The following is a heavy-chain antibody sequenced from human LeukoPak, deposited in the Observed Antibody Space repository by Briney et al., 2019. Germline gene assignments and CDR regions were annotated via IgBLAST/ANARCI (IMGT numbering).Heavy chain of an antibody. J-gene: IGHJ5*02. V-gene: IGHV3-53*05. Sequence: GGSLRLSCAASGFTVSSNYMSWVRQAPGKGLEWVSVIYSGGSTYYADSVKGRFTISRDNAKNSLYLQMNSLRAEDTALYYCAKSGSWPTNWFDPWGQGTLVTVSS. CDR1: GFTVSSNY. CDR2: IYSGGST. D-gene: IGHD6-13*01. CDR3: AKSGSWPTNWFDP.